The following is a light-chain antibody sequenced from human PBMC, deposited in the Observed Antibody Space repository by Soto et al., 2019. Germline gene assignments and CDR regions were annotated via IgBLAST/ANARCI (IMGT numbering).Light chain of an antibody. CDR2: DAS. CDR3: QQYYSSPRT. CDR1: QTVSNNY. Sequence: ETVLTQSPGFMSLSVGDRATLPCRASQTVSNNYLAWYQQIPGQAPRLLIYDASNRATGIPARFSVSRSGTDFTLTISRLEPEDFAVYYCQQYYSSPRTFGQGTKGDI. V-gene: IGKV3-20*01. J-gene: IGKJ1*01.